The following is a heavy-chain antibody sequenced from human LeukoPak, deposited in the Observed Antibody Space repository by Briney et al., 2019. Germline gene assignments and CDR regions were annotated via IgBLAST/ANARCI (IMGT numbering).Heavy chain of an antibody. CDR1: GFTFSSYS. CDR2: ISSSSSYI. Sequence: GGSMRLSSAASGFTFSSYSMNWVRQAPGKGLEWVSSISSSSSYIYYADSVKGRFTISRDNSKNTLYLQINSVRAEDTAVYYCARAYSSSWYDFWGQGTLVTVSS. D-gene: IGHD6-13*01. CDR3: ARAYSSSWYDF. V-gene: IGHV3-21*04. J-gene: IGHJ5*01.